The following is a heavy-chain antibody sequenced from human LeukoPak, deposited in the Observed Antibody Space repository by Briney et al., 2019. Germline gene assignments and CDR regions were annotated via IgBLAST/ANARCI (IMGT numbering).Heavy chain of an antibody. CDR3: AADIDYYDSSGYYWQFDY. CDR1: GFTFTSSA. CDR2: IVVGSGNT. D-gene: IGHD3-22*01. V-gene: IGHV1-58*02. Sequence: GTSVKVSCKASGFTFTSSAMQWVRQARGQRLEWIGWIVVGSGNTNYAQKFQERVTITRDMSTSTAYMELSSLRSKDTAVYYCAADIDYYDSSGYYWQFDYWGQGTLVTVSS. J-gene: IGHJ4*02.